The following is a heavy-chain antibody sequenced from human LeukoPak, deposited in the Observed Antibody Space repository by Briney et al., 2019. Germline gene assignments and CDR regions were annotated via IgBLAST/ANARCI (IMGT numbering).Heavy chain of an antibody. V-gene: IGHV3-23*01. CDR1: GFTFSSYA. CDR3: AKPARYYYDSSGYYYGY. Sequence: GGSLRLSCAASGFTFSSYAMSWVRQAPGKGLEWVSAISGSGGSTYYEDSVKGRFTISRDNSKNTLYLQMNSLRAEDTAVYYCAKPARYYYDSSGYYYGYWGQGTLVTVSS. D-gene: IGHD3-22*01. CDR2: ISGSGGST. J-gene: IGHJ4*02.